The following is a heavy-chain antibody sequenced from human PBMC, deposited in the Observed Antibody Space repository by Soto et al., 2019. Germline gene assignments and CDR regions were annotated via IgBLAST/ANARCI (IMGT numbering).Heavy chain of an antibody. Sequence: QVQLVQSGAEVTKPGSSVQVSCKASGGTFSSYAISWVRQAPGQGLEWLGGIIPIFGTANYAQKFQGRVTITADDSTSTAYMELSSLRSEDTAVYYCARDIAAHVPYYGMDVLGQGTTVTVSS. V-gene: IGHV1-69*01. D-gene: IGHD6-6*01. CDR2: IIPIFGTA. CDR3: ARDIAAHVPYYGMDV. CDR1: GGTFSSYA. J-gene: IGHJ6*02.